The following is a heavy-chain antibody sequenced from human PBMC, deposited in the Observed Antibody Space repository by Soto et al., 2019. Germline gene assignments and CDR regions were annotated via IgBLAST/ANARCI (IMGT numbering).Heavy chain of an antibody. D-gene: IGHD6-6*01. CDR2: ITAGNGNT. CDR3: ARGVYYYYAMDV. CDR1: GYTFTNYT. Sequence: ASVKVSCKASGYTFTNYTVHWVRQAPGQRLEWMGWITAGNGNTKYSQKFQGRVTIARDTSASTAYMELSSLRSEDTAVYYCARGVYYYYAMDVWGQGTTVTVSS. J-gene: IGHJ6*02. V-gene: IGHV1-3*01.